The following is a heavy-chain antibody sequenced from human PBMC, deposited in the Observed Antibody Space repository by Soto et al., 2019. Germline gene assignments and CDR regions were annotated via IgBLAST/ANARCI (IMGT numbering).Heavy chain of an antibody. Sequence: QVQLVQSGAEVKEPGSSVRVSCKASGGTFDNFIMNWVRQTPGRGLEWMGGIVPMLGTPTYAEKFKGRVTISATGSTSTMYMEVTSLRSEDTATYYCARNGTYSSSLSQYSGMDVWGQGTTVTVSS. V-gene: IGHV1-69*01. CDR2: IVPMLGTP. D-gene: IGHD1-26*01. CDR1: GGTFDNFI. J-gene: IGHJ6*02. CDR3: ARNGTYSSSLSQYSGMDV.